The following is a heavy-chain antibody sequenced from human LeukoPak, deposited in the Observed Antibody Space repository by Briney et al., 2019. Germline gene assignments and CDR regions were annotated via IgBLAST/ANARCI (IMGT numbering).Heavy chain of an antibody. CDR1: GGSISSYY. D-gene: IGHD4-11*01. V-gene: IGHV4-59*01. Sequence: PSETLSLTCTVSGGSISSYYWSRLRQPPGKGLEWIGYIYYSGSTNYNPSLKSRVTISVDTSKNQFSLKLSSVTAADTAVYYCASGLMTTVSHWGQGTLVTVSS. J-gene: IGHJ4*02. CDR3: ASGLMTTVSH. CDR2: IYYSGST.